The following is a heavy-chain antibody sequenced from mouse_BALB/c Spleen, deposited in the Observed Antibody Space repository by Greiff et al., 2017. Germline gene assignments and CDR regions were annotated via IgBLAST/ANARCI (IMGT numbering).Heavy chain of an antibody. CDR2: ICSGGST. CDR1: GFTLTNYG. CDR3: VRNRVMRYLYAIDY. V-gene: IGHV2-2*02. J-gene: IGHJ4*01. D-gene: IGHD1-1*01. Sequence: VQLVESGPGLVQPSQFLSITCTASGFTLTNYGIHWVRQVPGKGLEWLGVICSGGSTDYNAAFISRLTIIKDNTKGQVFFKMNSLQANDTAIYTCVRNRVMRYLYAIDYWGQGTTVTVSS.